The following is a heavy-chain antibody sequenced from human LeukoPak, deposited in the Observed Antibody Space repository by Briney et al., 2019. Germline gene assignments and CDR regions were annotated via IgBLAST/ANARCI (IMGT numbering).Heavy chain of an antibody. CDR3: AKRVVITSTDYFYYYIHV. Sequence: PGGSLRLSCEASGFSFSDYGMHWVRQAPGKGLEWVTFIRYNGDNKYYADSVKGRFTVSRDNSQSTLYLQMNSLRVEDTAVYYCAKRVVITSTDYFYYYIHVWGKGTTVTVSS. CDR2: IRYNGDNK. D-gene: IGHD3-22*01. V-gene: IGHV3-30*02. J-gene: IGHJ6*03. CDR1: GFSFSDYG.